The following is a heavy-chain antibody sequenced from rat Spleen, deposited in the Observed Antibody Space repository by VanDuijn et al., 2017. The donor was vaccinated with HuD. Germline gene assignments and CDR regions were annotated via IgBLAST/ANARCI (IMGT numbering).Heavy chain of an antibody. D-gene: IGHD1-12*02. CDR3: TTDTFYDGTYYPGGFDY. J-gene: IGHJ2*01. CDR1: GFTFRNYY. Sequence: EVQLVESGGGLVQPGRSLKLSCAASGFTFRNYYMAWVRQAPTKGLEWVAYISTGGDNTYYRDSVKGRFTISRDNAKSTLYLQLDSLRSEDTATYYCTTDTFYDGTYYPGGFDYWGQGVMVTVSS. CDR2: ISTGGDNT. V-gene: IGHV5-27*01.